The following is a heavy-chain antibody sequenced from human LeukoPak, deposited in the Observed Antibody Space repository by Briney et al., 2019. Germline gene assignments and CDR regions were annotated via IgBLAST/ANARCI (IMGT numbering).Heavy chain of an antibody. Sequence: GGSLRLSCAASGFTFSSYGIHWVRQAPGKGLEWVAVIWYDGSNKYYADSVKGRFTISRDNSKNTLYLQMNSLRAEDTAVYYCASYDILTGASPNWGQGTLVTVSS. D-gene: IGHD3-9*01. V-gene: IGHV3-33*01. CDR3: ASYDILTGASPN. CDR1: GFTFSSYG. CDR2: IWYDGSNK. J-gene: IGHJ4*02.